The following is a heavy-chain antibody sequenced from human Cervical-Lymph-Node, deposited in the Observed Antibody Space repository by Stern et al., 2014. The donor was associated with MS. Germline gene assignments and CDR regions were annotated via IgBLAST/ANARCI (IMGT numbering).Heavy chain of an antibody. D-gene: IGHD2-15*01. Sequence: VQLVQSGAEVKKPGASVKVSCKASGYTFTGYYVHWVREAPGQGLEWMGWINTNGGGTKYAQKFQGRLTMTRDTSISTAYMELSRLRSDDTAVYYCARDLASDPSSWWPLDCWGQGTLVTVSS. J-gene: IGHJ4*02. CDR3: ARDLASDPSSWWPLDC. CDR2: INTNGGGT. V-gene: IGHV1-2*02. CDR1: GYTFTGYY.